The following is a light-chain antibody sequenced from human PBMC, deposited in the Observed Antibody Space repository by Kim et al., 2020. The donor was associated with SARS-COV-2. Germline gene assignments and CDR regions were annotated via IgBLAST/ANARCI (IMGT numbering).Light chain of an antibody. CDR1: KLGDKY. CDR2: QDR. CDR3: QAWDSSTAV. J-gene: IGLJ2*01. V-gene: IGLV3-1*01. Sequence: SVSPGQTASITCSGDKLGDKYACCYQQKPGQSPVLVIYQDRKRPSGIPERFSGSNSGNTATLTISGTQAMDEADYYCQAWDSSTAVFGGGTQLTVL.